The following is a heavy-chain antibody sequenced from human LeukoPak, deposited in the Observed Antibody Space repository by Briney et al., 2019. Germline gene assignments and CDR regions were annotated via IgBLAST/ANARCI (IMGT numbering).Heavy chain of an antibody. CDR3: ARDPRTVLRFLEWPNAFDI. CDR1: GFTFSSYG. V-gene: IGHV3-21*01. Sequence: GGSLRLSCAASGFTFSSYGMNWVRQAPGKGLEWVSSISSSSSYIYYADSVKGRFTISRDNAKNSLYLQMNSLRAEDTAVYYCARDPRTVLRFLEWPNAFDIWGQGTMVTVSS. CDR2: ISSSSSYI. D-gene: IGHD3-3*01. J-gene: IGHJ3*02.